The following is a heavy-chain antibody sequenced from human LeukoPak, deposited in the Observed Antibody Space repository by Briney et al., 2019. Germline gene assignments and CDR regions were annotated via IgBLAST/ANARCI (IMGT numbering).Heavy chain of an antibody. CDR1: GFTFSSYS. CDR2: ISSSSSYI. Sequence: PGGSLRLSCAASGFTFSSYSMNWVRQAPGKGLEWVSSISSSSSYIYYADSVKGRFTISRDNSKNTLYLQMNSLRAEDTAVYYCARLSLWFGELQYYFDYWGQGTLVTVSS. J-gene: IGHJ4*02. V-gene: IGHV3-21*01. CDR3: ARLSLWFGELQYYFDY. D-gene: IGHD3-10*01.